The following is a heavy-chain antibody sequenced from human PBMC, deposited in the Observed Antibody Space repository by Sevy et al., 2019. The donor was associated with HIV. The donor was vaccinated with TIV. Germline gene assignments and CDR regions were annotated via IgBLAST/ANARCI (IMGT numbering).Heavy chain of an antibody. V-gene: IGHV1-46*03. Sequence: ASVKVSCKASGYTFTSYYMHWVRQAPGQGLEWMGIINPSGGSTSYAQKFQGRVTMTRDTSTSTVYMELSSLRSEDTAVYYCARDRRGSRVTDGYNFDIWGQGTMVTVSS. CDR2: INPSGGST. CDR1: GYTFTSYY. J-gene: IGHJ3*02. D-gene: IGHD3-16*01. CDR3: ARDRRGSRVTDGYNFDI.